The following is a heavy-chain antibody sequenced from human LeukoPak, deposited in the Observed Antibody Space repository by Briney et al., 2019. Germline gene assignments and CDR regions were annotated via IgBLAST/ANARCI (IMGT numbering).Heavy chain of an antibody. V-gene: IGHV4-31*03. Sequence: SQTLSLTCTVSGGSISSGGYYWSWIRQHPGKGLEWIGYIYYSGSTYYNPSLKSRVTISVDTSKNQFSLKLSSVTAADTAVYYCATNYQGTIVATIERGSDAFDIWGQGTMVTVSS. D-gene: IGHD5-12*01. CDR2: IYYSGST. CDR1: GGSISSGGYY. CDR3: ATNYQGTIVATIERGSDAFDI. J-gene: IGHJ3*02.